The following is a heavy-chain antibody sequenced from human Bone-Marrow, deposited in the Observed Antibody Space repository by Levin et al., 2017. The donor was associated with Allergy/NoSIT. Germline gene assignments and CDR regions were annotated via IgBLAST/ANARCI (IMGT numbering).Heavy chain of an antibody. CDR1: GFTFSSYT. V-gene: IGHV3-30*04. CDR2: ISDDGSNK. D-gene: IGHD6-13*01. CDR3: ASGHSGTWYESVDY. J-gene: IGHJ4*02. Sequence: PGGSLRLSCAASGFTFSSYTIHWVRQAPGKGLEWVAVISDDGSNKYYADSVKGRFTISRDNSKNTLYLEMNSLRAEDAAVYYCASGHSGTWYESVDYWGQGTLVTVSS.